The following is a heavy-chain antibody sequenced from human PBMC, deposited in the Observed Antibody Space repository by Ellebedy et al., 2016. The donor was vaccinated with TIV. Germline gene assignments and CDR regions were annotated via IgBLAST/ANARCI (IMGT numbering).Heavy chain of an antibody. CDR1: GFTFSMFT. J-gene: IGHJ4*02. Sequence: PGGSLRLSCAASGFTFSMFTMTWVRQAPGKGLEWVSAISGDGANTYYADSVKGRFSISRDNSKNTLYLQMNSLRAEDTAVYYCAKGCGGSCYWEAYWGQGTLVTVSS. V-gene: IGHV3-23*01. D-gene: IGHD2-15*01. CDR2: ISGDGANT. CDR3: AKGCGGSCYWEAY.